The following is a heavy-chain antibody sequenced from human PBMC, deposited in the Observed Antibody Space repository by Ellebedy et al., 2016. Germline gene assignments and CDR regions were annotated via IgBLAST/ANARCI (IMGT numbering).Heavy chain of an antibody. Sequence: ASVKVSXKASGYTFTGYPIHWVRQVPGQRFEWMGWIDGGSGKTKYSEKFQGRVTITRDTSASRVYLDLSSLRPEDTAVYYCARGKGLQLWFIYYFDYWGRGTQVTVSS. CDR2: IDGGSGKT. D-gene: IGHD3-10*01. J-gene: IGHJ4*02. CDR3: ARGKGLQLWFIYYFDY. V-gene: IGHV1-3*01. CDR1: GYTFTGYP.